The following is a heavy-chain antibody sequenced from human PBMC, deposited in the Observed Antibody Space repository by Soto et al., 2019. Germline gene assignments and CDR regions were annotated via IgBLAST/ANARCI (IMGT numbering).Heavy chain of an antibody. CDR3: ARAPGAIYNWFDP. J-gene: IGHJ5*02. CDR1: GGTISSYT. CDR2: IIPILGIA. V-gene: IGHV1-69*02. Sequence: SVKVSCKASGGTISSYTISWVRQAPGQGLEWMGRIIPILGIANYAQKFQGRVTITADKSTSTAYMELSSLRSEDTAVYYCARAPGAIYNWFDPWGQGTLVTVS. D-gene: IGHD1-26*01.